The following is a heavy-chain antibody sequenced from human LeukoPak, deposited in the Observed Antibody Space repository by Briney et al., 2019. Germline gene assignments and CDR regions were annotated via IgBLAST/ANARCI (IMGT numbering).Heavy chain of an antibody. CDR3: ARVNSGSYFDY. CDR2: INWNGGST. J-gene: IGHJ4*02. V-gene: IGHV3-20*04. CDR1: GFTFDDYG. Sequence: GGSLRLSCVASGFTFDDYGMSWVRQAPGKGLEWVSGINWNGGSTGYADSVKGRFTISRDNAKNSLYLQMNSLRAEDTALYYCARVNSGSYFDYWGQGTLVTVSS. D-gene: IGHD1-26*01.